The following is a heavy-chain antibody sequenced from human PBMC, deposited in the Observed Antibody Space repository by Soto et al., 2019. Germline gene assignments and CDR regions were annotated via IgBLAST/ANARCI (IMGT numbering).Heavy chain of an antibody. D-gene: IGHD3-22*01. Sequence: ARGALRLSCAASGFTLSSYDMHWGRQATGKSLEWVSAIGTAGDTYYPGSVKGRFTISRENAKNSLYLQMNSLRAEDTAVYYCARGTYYDSSGYYYSPEYFQHWGQGTLVTVSS. CDR1: GFTLSSYD. CDR2: IGTAGDT. CDR3: ARGTYYDSSGYYYSPEYFQH. J-gene: IGHJ1*01. V-gene: IGHV3-13*01.